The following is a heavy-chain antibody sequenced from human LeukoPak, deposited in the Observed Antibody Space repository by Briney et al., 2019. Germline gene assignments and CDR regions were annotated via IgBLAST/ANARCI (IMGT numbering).Heavy chain of an antibody. CDR2: IIPIFGTA. CDR3: ARVWDYDSSGYSYYFDY. Sequence: ASVKVSCKASGGTFSSYAISWVRQAPGQGLEWMGGIIPIFGTANYAQKFQGRVTITADESTSTAYMELSSLRSEDTAVYYCARVWDYDSSGYSYYFDYWGHGPLVTVSS. J-gene: IGHJ4*01. CDR1: GGTFSSYA. V-gene: IGHV1-69*13. D-gene: IGHD3-22*01.